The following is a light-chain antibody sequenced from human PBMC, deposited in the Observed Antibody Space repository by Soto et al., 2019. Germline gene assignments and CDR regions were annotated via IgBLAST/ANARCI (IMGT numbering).Light chain of an antibody. CDR1: QTISSW. V-gene: IGKV1-5*03. J-gene: IGKJ5*01. CDR2: KAS. Sequence: DIQMTQSPSTLSGSVGDRVTITCRASQTISSWLAWYQQKPGKAPKLLIYKASTLKSGVPSRFSGSGFGTDFTLTIRSLQPEDFATYYCKQADTFPITFGQGTRLEIK. CDR3: KQADTFPIT.